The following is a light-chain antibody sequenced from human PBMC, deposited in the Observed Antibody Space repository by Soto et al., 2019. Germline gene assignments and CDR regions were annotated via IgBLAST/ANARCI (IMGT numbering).Light chain of an antibody. CDR1: QGISNY. J-gene: IGKJ1*01. Sequence: DIQMTQSPSAMSASVGDTVTITCRASQGISNYLAWFQQKPGKVPELLIFGASSLQSGVPSRFSGRGYGTEFTLTISSLQPEDFATYYCLQHNSFPRTFGQGTKVEVK. CDR2: GAS. V-gene: IGKV1-17*03. CDR3: LQHNSFPRT.